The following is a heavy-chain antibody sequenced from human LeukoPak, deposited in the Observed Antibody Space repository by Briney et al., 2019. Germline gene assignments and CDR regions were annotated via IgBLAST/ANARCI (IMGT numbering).Heavy chain of an antibody. CDR2: ISSSSSYI. V-gene: IGHV3-21*01. J-gene: IGHJ4*02. Sequence: PGGSLRLSCAASGFTFSTYVMHWVRQAPGKGLEWVSSISSSSSYIYYADSVKGRFTISRDNAKNSLYLQMNSLRAEDTAVYYCARDPQTSGYSYGDDYWGQGTLVTVSS. D-gene: IGHD5-18*01. CDR1: GFTFSTYV. CDR3: ARDPQTSGYSYGDDY.